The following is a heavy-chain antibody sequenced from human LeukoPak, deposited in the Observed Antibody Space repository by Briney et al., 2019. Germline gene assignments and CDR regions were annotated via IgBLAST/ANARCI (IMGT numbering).Heavy chain of an antibody. CDR2: INPGSTTI. V-gene: IGHV3-11*01. CDR3: ARDSPKNYYYFGMDV. CDR1: GFTLSEYY. J-gene: IGHJ6*02. Sequence: GGSLRLSCAASGFTLSEYYMSWIRQAPPKGLEWVSYINPGSTTIYYAYSVKGRFTISRDNAKNSLYLQMNNLRAEDTAIYYCARDSPKNYYYFGMDVWGQGTTVTVSS.